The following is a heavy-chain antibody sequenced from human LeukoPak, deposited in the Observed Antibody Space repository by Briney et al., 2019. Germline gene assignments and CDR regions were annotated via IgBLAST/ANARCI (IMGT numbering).Heavy chain of an antibody. J-gene: IGHJ4*02. D-gene: IGHD5-12*01. CDR2: IDNDGSSA. CDR3: VREGGYDPFED. V-gene: IGHV3-74*01. CDR1: GITFSYYW. Sequence: PGGSLRLSCVASGITFSYYWMHWVRQAPGKGLVWVSRIDNDGSSATYADSVKGRFTISRDNAKNTLYLQMNSLRAEDTAVYYCVREGGYDPFEDWGQGTLVTVSS.